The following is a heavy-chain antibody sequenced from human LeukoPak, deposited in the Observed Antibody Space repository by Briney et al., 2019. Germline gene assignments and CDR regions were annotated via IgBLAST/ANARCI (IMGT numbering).Heavy chain of an antibody. CDR2: INWNGGST. Sequence: PGGSLRLSCAASGFTFDDYGMSWVRQAPGKGLERVSGINWNGGSTGYADSVKGRFTISRDNAKNSLYLQMNSLRAEDTALYYCARENVAAARLRFPTPRPFDPWGQGTLVTVSS. V-gene: IGHV3-20*04. CDR3: ARENVAAARLRFPTPRPFDP. D-gene: IGHD6-13*01. J-gene: IGHJ5*02. CDR1: GFTFDDYG.